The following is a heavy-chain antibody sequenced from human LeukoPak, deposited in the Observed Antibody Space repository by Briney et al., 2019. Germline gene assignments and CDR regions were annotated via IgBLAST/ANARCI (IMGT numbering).Heavy chain of an antibody. CDR3: ARDHAYRADY. CDR1: GFTFSNDW. J-gene: IGHJ4*02. CDR2: INQDESKK. Sequence: GGSLRLSCAASGFTFSNDWMRWVRQAPGKGLEWVANINQDESKKYYADSVKGRFTISRDNAKNSLYLQMSSLTAEDTAIYYCARDHAYRADYWGQGTLVTVSS. V-gene: IGHV3-7*01. D-gene: IGHD2-2*01.